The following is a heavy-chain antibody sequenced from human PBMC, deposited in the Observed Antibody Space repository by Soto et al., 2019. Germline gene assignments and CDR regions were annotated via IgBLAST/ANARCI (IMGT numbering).Heavy chain of an antibody. CDR2: TYHSGST. Sequence: PSETLSLTCGVSGDSIRGSTSYWGWIRQPPGQGLQWIGSTYHSGSTYYNSSLKSRVTISVDTSKNQFSLKLRPVTAADTAVYYCVKPYTSGWHYVKHWGRGTRVTGS. CDR3: VKPYTSGWHYVKH. CDR1: GDSIRGSTSY. J-gene: IGHJ1*01. D-gene: IGHD6-19*01. V-gene: IGHV4-39*01.